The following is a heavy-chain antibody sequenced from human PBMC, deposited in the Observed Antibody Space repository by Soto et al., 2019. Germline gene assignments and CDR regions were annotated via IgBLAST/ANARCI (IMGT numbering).Heavy chain of an antibody. V-gene: IGHV3-30*18. J-gene: IGHJ3*01. D-gene: IGHD6-13*01. CDR3: AKDQGIASSHGID. CDR1: GFTFNHYG. CDR2: ISNDGSDK. Sequence: QVQLVESGGGVVQPGRSLGLSCAASGFTFNHYGMHWVRQAPGKGLEWVAAISNDGSDKYYADSVKGRLTIARDNSKNTLYLQMNSLGAEDTALYYCAKDQGIASSHGIDWGQGTMVTVSS.